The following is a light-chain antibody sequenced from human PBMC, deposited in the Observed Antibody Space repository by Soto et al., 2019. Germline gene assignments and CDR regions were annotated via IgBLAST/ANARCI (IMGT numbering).Light chain of an antibody. CDR3: SSYTSSRTLG. J-gene: IGLJ2*01. CDR2: EVS. V-gene: IGLV2-14*01. CDR1: SSDVGGYNY. Sequence: QSALTQPASVSGSPGQSITISCTGTSSDVGGYNYVSWYQQHPGKAPKLMIYEVSNRPSGVSNRFSGSKSGNTASLTISGLQAEDEADYYCSSYTSSRTLGFGGGTKLTV.